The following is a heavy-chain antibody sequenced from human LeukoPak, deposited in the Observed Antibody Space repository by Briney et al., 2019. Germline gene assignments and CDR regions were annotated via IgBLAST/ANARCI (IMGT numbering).Heavy chain of an antibody. J-gene: IGHJ4*02. Sequence: ASVKVSCKASGCTFISYAISWVRQAPGQGLEWMGGIIPIFGTTNYAQKFQGRVTITADESPSTCYMKLSSLRSEDTAVYYCARSKYYGSAIFFDYWGQGTLVTVSS. V-gene: IGHV1-69*13. CDR2: IIPIFGTT. CDR1: GCTFISYA. CDR3: ARSKYYGSAIFFDY. D-gene: IGHD3-10*01.